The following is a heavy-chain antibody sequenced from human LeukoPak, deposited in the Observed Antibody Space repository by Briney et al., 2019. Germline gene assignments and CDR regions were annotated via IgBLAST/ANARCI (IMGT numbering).Heavy chain of an antibody. J-gene: IGHJ4*02. V-gene: IGHV3-23*01. D-gene: IGHD2-2*02. Sequence: GGSLRLSCAASGFTFSSYAINWVRQAPGKGLEWVSTISKSGDSTYYADSVRGRFTISRDNSKNTLYLQMNSLRAEDTAVYYCAKQGYCTTTSCYIHIDFWGQGTLVTVSS. CDR1: GFTFSSYA. CDR2: ISKSGDST. CDR3: AKQGYCTTTSCYIHIDF.